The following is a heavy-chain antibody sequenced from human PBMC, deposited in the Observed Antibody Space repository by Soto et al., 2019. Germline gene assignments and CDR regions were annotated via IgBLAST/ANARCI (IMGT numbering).Heavy chain of an antibody. V-gene: IGHV3-30*18. D-gene: IGHD5-12*01. CDR1: GFTFSSYG. CDR2: ISYDGSNK. J-gene: IGHJ4*02. CDR3: AKDQFAVATRSPLDY. Sequence: QVQLVESGGGVVQPGRPLRLSCAASGFTFSSYGMHWVRQAPGKGLEWVAVISYDGSNKYYADSVKGRFTISRDNSKNTLYLQMNSLRAEDTAVYYCAKDQFAVATRSPLDYWGQGTLVTVSS.